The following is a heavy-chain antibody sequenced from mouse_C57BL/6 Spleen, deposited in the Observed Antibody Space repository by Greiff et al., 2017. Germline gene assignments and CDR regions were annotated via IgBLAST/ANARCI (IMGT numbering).Heavy chain of an antibody. J-gene: IGHJ3*01. V-gene: IGHV1-9*01. D-gene: IGHD1-1*01. CDR3: ARDYYGSSLED. CDR1: GYTFTGYW. Sequence: QVQLQQSGAELMKPGASVKLSCKATGYTFTGYWIEWVKQRPVHGLEWIGELLPGNGSTNYNEKFKGKATVTADTSSNTAYMQLSSLTTEDSAIYYCARDYYGSSLEDWGQGTLVTVSA. CDR2: LLPGNGST.